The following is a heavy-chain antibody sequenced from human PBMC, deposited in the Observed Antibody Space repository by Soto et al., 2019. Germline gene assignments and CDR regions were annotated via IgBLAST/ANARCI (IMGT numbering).Heavy chain of an antibody. CDR1: GGTFSSYA. CDR3: ARWRVGAKSFYFDY. J-gene: IGHJ4*02. D-gene: IGHD1-26*01. Sequence: SVKVSCKASGGTFSSYAISWVRQAPGQGLEWMGGIIPIFGTANYAQKFQGRVTITADESTCTAYMELSSLRSEDTAVYYCARWRVGAKSFYFDYWGQGTLVTVSS. CDR2: IIPIFGTA. V-gene: IGHV1-69*13.